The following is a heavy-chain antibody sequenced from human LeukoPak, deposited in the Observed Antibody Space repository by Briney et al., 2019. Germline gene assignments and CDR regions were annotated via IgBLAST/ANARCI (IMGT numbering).Heavy chain of an antibody. CDR1: GGSTSSGGYY. V-gene: IGHV4-61*08. CDR3: ARIHRYCSGGACYVLDN. J-gene: IGHJ4*02. D-gene: IGHD2-15*01. CDR2: IYYSGST. Sequence: PSETLSLTCTVSGGSTSSGGYYWSWIRQHPGKGLEWIGYIYYSGSTYYNPSFKSRITISVDTSRNQFSLQLSSVTAADTAVYYCARIHRYCSGGACYVLDNWGQGTLVAVSS.